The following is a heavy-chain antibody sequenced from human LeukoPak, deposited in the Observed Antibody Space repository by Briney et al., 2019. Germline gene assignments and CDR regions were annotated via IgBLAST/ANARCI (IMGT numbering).Heavy chain of an antibody. CDR3: ATFGSSSGYYYYGMDV. Sequence: SETVSLTCGVYGGAFSGYYWSWIRQPPGKGLEWIGEINHSGSTNYNPSLKSRVTISVDTSKNQFSLKLSSVTAADTAVYYCATFGSSSGYYYYGMDVWGQGTTVTVSS. V-gene: IGHV4-34*01. CDR2: INHSGST. J-gene: IGHJ6*02. D-gene: IGHD6-6*01. CDR1: GGAFSGYY.